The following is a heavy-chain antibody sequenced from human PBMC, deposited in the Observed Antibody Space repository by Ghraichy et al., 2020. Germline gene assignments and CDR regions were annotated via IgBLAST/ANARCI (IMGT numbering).Heavy chain of an antibody. CDR2: ITSGSDIK. J-gene: IGHJ5*02. CDR1: GLTFSTYT. D-gene: IGHD3-3*01. V-gene: IGHV3-48*02. CDR3: ARDAPDGSGNWWFGP. Sequence: GESLNISCTASGLTFSTYTLNWVRQAPGKALEWISYITSGSDIKYYADSVRGRFTVSRDNAKTSLYLHMNSLRDEDTAVYYCARDAPDGSGNWWFGPWGQGTLVTVAS.